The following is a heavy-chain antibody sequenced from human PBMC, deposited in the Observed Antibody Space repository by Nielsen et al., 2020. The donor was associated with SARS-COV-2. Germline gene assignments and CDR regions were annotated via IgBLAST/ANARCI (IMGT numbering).Heavy chain of an antibody. D-gene: IGHD3-22*01. V-gene: IGHV3-74*01. CDR3: AREEYYDSSGYYYYYFDY. CDR1: GFTFDDYA. J-gene: IGHJ4*02. CDR2: ISSDGTNR. Sequence: GGSLRLSCAASGFTFDDYAMHWVRQVPGKGLVWVSRISSDGTNRGYADSVKGRFTISGDNAKNTLYLQMNSLRAEDTAVYYCAREEYYDSSGYYYYYFDYWGLGTLVTVSS.